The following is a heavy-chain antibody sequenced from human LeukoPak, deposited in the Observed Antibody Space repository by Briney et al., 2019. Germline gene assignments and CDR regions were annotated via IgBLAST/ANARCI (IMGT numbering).Heavy chain of an antibody. D-gene: IGHD2-21*02. J-gene: IGHJ3*02. Sequence: PGGSLRLSCAASGFTVSSNYMSWVRQAPGKGLEWVSVIYSGGSTYYTDSVKGRFTISRDNSENTLYLQMNSLRAEDTAVYYCARALGCGGDCYLVDAFDIWGQGTMVTVSS. CDR1: GFTVSSNY. CDR2: IYSGGST. V-gene: IGHV3-66*01. CDR3: ARALGCGGDCYLVDAFDI.